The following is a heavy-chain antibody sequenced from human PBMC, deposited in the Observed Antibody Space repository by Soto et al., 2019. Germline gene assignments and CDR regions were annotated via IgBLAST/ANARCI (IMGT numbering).Heavy chain of an antibody. J-gene: IGHJ4*02. D-gene: IGHD3-3*01. Sequence: ASVKVSCKASGYTFTGYYMHWVRQAPGQGLEWMGGFDPEDGETIYAQKFQGRVTMTEDTSTDTAYMELSSLRSEDTAVYYCATRRGIYDFWSGGDYFDYWGQGTLVTVSS. CDR1: GYTFTGYY. CDR3: ATRRGIYDFWSGGDYFDY. V-gene: IGHV1-24*01. CDR2: FDPEDGET.